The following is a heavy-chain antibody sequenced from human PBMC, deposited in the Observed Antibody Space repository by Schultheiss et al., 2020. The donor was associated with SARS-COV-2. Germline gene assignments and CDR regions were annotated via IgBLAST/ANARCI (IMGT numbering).Heavy chain of an antibody. Sequence: ASVKVSCKASGYTFTGYYMHWVRQAPGQGLEWMGWINPNSGGTNYAQKLQGRVTMTTDTSTDTAYMELSSLRSEDTAVYYCATGFRDFLRPNVPQNYYYYYMDVWGKGTTVTVSS. V-gene: IGHV1-2*02. CDR1: GYTFTGYY. D-gene: IGHD2-2*01. CDR2: INPNSGGT. CDR3: ATGFRDFLRPNVPQNYYYYYMDV. J-gene: IGHJ6*03.